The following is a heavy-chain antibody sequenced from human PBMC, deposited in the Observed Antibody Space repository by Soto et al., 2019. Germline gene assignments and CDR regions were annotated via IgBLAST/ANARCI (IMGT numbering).Heavy chain of an antibody. CDR3: AKEEYYYDSSGYLTFDD. Sequence: QVQLVESGGGVVQPGRSLRLSCAASGFTFSSYGMHWVRQAPGKGLEWVAVISYDGSNKYYADSVKGRFTISRDNSKNTMYLQMNSLRAEDTAVYYCAKEEYYYDSSGYLTFDDWGQETLVTVSS. D-gene: IGHD3-22*01. V-gene: IGHV3-30*18. CDR2: ISYDGSNK. CDR1: GFTFSSYG. J-gene: IGHJ4*02.